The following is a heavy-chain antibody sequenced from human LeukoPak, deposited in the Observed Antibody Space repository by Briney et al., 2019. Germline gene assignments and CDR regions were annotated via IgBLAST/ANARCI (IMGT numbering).Heavy chain of an antibody. J-gene: IGHJ6*02. D-gene: IGHD3-10*01. Sequence: GGSLRLSCAASGFTVSSNYMSWVRQAPGKGLEWVSVIYSGGSTYYANSVKGRFTISRDNSKNTLYLQMNSLRAEDTAVYYCARDAWDTMVRGVHYGMDVWGQGTTVTVSS. CDR2: IYSGGST. CDR1: GFTVSSNY. V-gene: IGHV3-53*01. CDR3: ARDAWDTMVRGVHYGMDV.